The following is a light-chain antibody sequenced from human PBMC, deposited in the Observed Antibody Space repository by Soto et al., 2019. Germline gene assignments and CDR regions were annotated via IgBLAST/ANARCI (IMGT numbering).Light chain of an antibody. CDR2: DAS. V-gene: IGKV3-20*01. CDR3: QQYGSSPPWT. CDR1: QSVSSSY. Sequence: EIVLTQSPSTLSLSPGERATLSCRASQSVSSSYLAWYQQRPGQAPRLLIYDASTRATGIPDRFSGSGSGTDCTLTISRLEPEDFAVYYCQQYGSSPPWTFGQGTKV. J-gene: IGKJ1*01.